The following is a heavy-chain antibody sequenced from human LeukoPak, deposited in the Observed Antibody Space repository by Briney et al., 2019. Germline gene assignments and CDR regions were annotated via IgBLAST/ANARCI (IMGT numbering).Heavy chain of an antibody. CDR3: ARGSPYLRYFDWLLFQGGENWFDP. D-gene: IGHD3-9*01. J-gene: IGHJ5*02. V-gene: IGHV1-8*02. CDR1: GYTFTSYG. Sequence: ASVKVSCKASGYTFTSYGINWVRQATGQGLEWMGWMNPNSGNTGYAQKFPGRVTMTRNTSISTAYMELSSLRSEDTAVYYCARGSPYLRYFDWLLFQGGENWFDPWGQGTLVTVSS. CDR2: MNPNSGNT.